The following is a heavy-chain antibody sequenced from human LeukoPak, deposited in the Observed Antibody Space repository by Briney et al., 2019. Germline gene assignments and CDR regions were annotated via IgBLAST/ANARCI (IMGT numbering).Heavy chain of an antibody. CDR3: IRDLGGRSGH. CDR1: GFTFSSNW. J-gene: IGHJ4*02. D-gene: IGHD1-26*01. CDR2: TNEDGSIT. V-gene: IGHV3-74*01. Sequence: GGSLGLSCAASGFTFSSNWMHWVRQAPGKGLVWVSRTNEDGSITNYADSVKGRFTISRDNAKNTLYLQMNSLTAEDTAVYYCIRDLGGRSGHWGQGTLVTVSS.